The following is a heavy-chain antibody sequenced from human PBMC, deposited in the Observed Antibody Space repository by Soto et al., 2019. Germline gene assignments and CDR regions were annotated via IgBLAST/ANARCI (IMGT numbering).Heavy chain of an antibody. CDR1: GGSISSYY. CDR2: IYYSGST. Sequence: QVQLQESGPGLVKPSETLSLTCTDSGGSISSYYWSWIRQPPGKGLECIGYIYYSGSTNYNPSLKSRVTISVDTSKNKFSLKLSSVTAADTAVYYCARHHDYWGQGTLVTVSS. J-gene: IGHJ4*02. V-gene: IGHV4-59*08. CDR3: ARHHDY.